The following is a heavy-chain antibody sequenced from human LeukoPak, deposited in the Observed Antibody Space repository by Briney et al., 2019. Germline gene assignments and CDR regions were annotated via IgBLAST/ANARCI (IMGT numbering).Heavy chain of an antibody. Sequence: PSETLSLTCAVYGGSFSGYYWSWIRQPPGKGLEWIGEINHSGSTNYNPSLKSRVTISVDTSKNQFSLKLSSVTAADTAVYYCARVDDYGDRGWFDPWGQGTLVTVSS. D-gene: IGHD4-17*01. CDR1: GGSFSGYY. V-gene: IGHV4-34*01. J-gene: IGHJ5*02. CDR2: INHSGST. CDR3: ARVDDYGDRGWFDP.